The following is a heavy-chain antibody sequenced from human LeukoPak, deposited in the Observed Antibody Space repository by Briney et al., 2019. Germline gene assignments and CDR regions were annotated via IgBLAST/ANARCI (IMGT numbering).Heavy chain of an antibody. CDR3: ARIGYSSSSNDY. V-gene: IGHV3-7*01. Sequence: PGASLRLSCAASGFTFNKYWMTWIRQAPRKGLAWVANINQDGSVKYYVDSVKGRITISRDNAKNSVFLQMNSLRVEDTAIYFCARIGYSSSSNDYWGQGTLVTVSS. D-gene: IGHD6-6*01. CDR1: GFTFNKYW. J-gene: IGHJ4*02. CDR2: INQDGSVK.